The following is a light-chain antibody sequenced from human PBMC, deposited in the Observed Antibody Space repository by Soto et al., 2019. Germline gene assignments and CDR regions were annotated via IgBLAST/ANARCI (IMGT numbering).Light chain of an antibody. CDR3: GTWDSSLSAGV. CDR2: DNN. Sequence: QSALTQPPSVSATPGQTVTISCSGSNSNIGNNYVSWYQQLPGTAPKLLIYDNNKRPSEIPDRFSGSKSGPSATLGITGLQTGDEADYYCGTWDSSLSAGVFGTGTKLTVL. CDR1: NSNIGNNY. J-gene: IGLJ1*01. V-gene: IGLV1-51*01.